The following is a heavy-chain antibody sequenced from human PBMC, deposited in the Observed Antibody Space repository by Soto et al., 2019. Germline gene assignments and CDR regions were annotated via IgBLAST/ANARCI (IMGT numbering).Heavy chain of an antibody. CDR2: ISSSSSYI. CDR1: GFTFSSYS. J-gene: IGHJ1*01. V-gene: IGHV3-21*01. CDR3: ARVHCGYLSGFAL. D-gene: IGHD3-22*01. Sequence: TGVSLRLSCAASGFTFSSYSMNWVRQAPGKGLEWVSSISSSSSYIYYGDSVKGRFTISRDNAKNSLYLQMNSLRAEDTATYYYARVHCGYLSGFALCGQRTLVTVSS.